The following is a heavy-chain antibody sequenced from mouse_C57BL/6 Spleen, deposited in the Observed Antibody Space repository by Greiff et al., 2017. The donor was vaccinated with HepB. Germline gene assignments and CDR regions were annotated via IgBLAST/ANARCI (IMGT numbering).Heavy chain of an antibody. Sequence: DVQLVESEGGLVQPGSSMKLSCTASGFTFSDYYLAWVRQVPEKGLEWVANINYDGSSTYYLDSLKSRFIISRDNAKNILYLQMSSLKSEDTATYYCARGIYYYVSSYVDDWYFDVWGTVTTVTVSS. J-gene: IGHJ1*03. V-gene: IGHV5-16*01. CDR2: INYDGSST. CDR3: ARGIYYYVSSYVDDWYFDV. CDR1: GFTFSDYY. D-gene: IGHD1-1*01.